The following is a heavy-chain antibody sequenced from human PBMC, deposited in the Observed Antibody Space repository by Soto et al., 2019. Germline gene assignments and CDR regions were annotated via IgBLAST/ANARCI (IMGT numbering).Heavy chain of an antibody. CDR3: ATLVTVRVVIKPWFDP. D-gene: IGHD3-10*01. CDR2: IYYSGST. Sequence: ETLSPSGTVSGASISSSSYYWGWIRQPPGKGLEWIGSIYYSGSTYYNPSLKSRVTISVYTSKNQFSLKLSSVTAADTAVYYCATLVTVRVVIKPWFDPWGQGTLVTVYS. J-gene: IGHJ5*02. CDR1: GASISSSSYY. V-gene: IGHV4-39*01.